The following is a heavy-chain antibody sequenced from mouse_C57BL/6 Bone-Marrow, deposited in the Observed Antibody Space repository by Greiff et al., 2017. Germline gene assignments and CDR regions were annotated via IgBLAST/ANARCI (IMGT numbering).Heavy chain of an antibody. CDR1: GFSLTSYG. Sequence: VKLMESGPGLVQPSQSLSITCTVSGFSLTSYGVHWVRQSPGKGLEWLGVIWSGGSTYYNAAFISRLSISKDNSKSQVFLKMNSLQADDTAIYYCARKHYYGSSYWYFDVWGTGTTVTVSS. J-gene: IGHJ1*03. D-gene: IGHD1-1*01. CDR3: ARKHYYGSSYWYFDV. V-gene: IGHV2-2*01. CDR2: IWSGGST.